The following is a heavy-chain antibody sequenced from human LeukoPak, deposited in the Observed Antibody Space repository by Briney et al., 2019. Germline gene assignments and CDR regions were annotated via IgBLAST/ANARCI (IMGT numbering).Heavy chain of an antibody. Sequence: PSQTLSLTCTVSGGSISSGGYYWRWLRQHPGKGLEWIGYIYYSGSTYYNPSLKSRVTISVDTSKNQFSLKLSSVTAADTAVYYCARVVPAAMGLRDWGQGTLVTVSS. CDR1: GGSISSGGYY. CDR2: IYYSGST. J-gene: IGHJ4*02. D-gene: IGHD2-2*01. CDR3: ARVVPAAMGLRD. V-gene: IGHV4-31*03.